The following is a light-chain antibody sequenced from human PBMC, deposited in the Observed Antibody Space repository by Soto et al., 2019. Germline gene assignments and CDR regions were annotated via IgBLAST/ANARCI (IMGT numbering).Light chain of an antibody. CDR1: QSINKW. Sequence: DIQMTQSPSTLSASLGDRVTITCRASQSINKWVAWHQQKPGKVPKVLIYDVSTLESGVPSRFSGSGSGTDFTLTISSLQPDDIATYYCQQYTSFSPWTFGQGPRWIS. CDR3: QQYTSFSPWT. V-gene: IGKV1-5*01. J-gene: IGKJ1*01. CDR2: DVS.